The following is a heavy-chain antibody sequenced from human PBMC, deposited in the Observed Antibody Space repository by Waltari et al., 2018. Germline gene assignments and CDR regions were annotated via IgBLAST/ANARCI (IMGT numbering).Heavy chain of an antibody. CDR2: ISSSSSYI. CDR1: GFTFSSYS. V-gene: IGHV3-21*01. J-gene: IGHJ2*01. D-gene: IGHD5-18*01. CDR3: ARVSDTAMARFDSWYFDL. Sequence: EVQLVESGGGLVKPGGSLRLSCAASGFTFSSYSMNWVRQAPGKGLEWVSSISSSSSYIYYADSVKGRFTISRDNAKNSLYLQMNSLRAEDTAVYYCARVSDTAMARFDSWYFDLWGRGTLVTVSS.